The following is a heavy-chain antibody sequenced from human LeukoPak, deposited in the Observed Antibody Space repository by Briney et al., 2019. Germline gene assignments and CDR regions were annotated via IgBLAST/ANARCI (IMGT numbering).Heavy chain of an antibody. V-gene: IGHV4-34*01. CDR1: GGSFSGYY. CDR2: INHSGST. CDR3: ARVVRSTQTRRKFDY. J-gene: IGHJ4*02. D-gene: IGHD3-10*02. Sequence: PSETLSLTCAVYGGSFSGYYWSWIRQPPGKGLEWIGEINHSGSTNYNPSLKSRVTISVDTSKNQFSLKLSSVTAADTAVYYCARVVRSTQTRRKFDYWGQGTLVTASS.